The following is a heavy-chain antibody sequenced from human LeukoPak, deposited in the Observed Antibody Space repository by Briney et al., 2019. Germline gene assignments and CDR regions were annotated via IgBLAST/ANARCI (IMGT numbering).Heavy chain of an antibody. CDR2: ISGGGTNT. CDR1: GFTFSSYA. D-gene: IGHD6-13*01. J-gene: IGHJ5*02. V-gene: IGHV3-23*01. CDR3: AKGTAVGTLVKNWFDP. Sequence: GGSLRLSCAASGFTFSSYAMSWVRQAPGKGLEWVSAISGGGTNTYYADSGKGRFTVSRDNSKTTLYLQMNSLRAEDSAVYYCAKGTAVGTLVKNWFDPWGQGTLVTVS.